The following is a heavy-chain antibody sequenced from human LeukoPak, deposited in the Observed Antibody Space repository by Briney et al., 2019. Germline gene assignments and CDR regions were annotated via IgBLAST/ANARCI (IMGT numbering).Heavy chain of an antibody. D-gene: IGHD3-3*01. Sequence: GGSLRLSCAASGFIVSNNYMSWVRQAPGKGLEWVSVIYGGGSTYFADSVKGRFTISRDNSKNTLYLQMNSLRAEDTAVYYCAKEGTYYDFWSNWGQGTLVTVSS. J-gene: IGHJ4*02. V-gene: IGHV3-53*01. CDR3: AKEGTYYDFWSN. CDR2: IYGGGST. CDR1: GFIVSNNY.